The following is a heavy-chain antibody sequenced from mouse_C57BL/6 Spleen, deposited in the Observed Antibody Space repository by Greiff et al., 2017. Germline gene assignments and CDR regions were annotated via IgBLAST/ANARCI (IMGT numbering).Heavy chain of an antibody. CDR2: IHPSDSDT. V-gene: IGHV1-74*01. CDR3: AIELLRFAY. D-gene: IGHD1-1*01. J-gene: IGHJ3*01. Sequence: LEWIGRIHPSDSDTNYNQKFKGKATLTVDKSSSTAYMQLSSLTSEDSAVYYCAIELLRFAYWGQGTLVTVSA.